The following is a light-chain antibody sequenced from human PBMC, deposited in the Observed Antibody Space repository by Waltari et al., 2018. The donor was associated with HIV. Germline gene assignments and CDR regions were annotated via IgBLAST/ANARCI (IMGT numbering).Light chain of an antibody. CDR1: KICRKS. CDR2: DDD. V-gene: IGLV3-21*02. J-gene: IGLJ2*01. Sequence: SYVLTQPPSLSVAPGQTAPITCGGDKICRKSVHWYQQTPGQAPILVIFDDDDRPSGIPDVFSGSNSGNTATLTITRVEAGHEADYYCQVWDMDADLPIFGGGTTLTVL. CDR3: QVWDMDADLPI.